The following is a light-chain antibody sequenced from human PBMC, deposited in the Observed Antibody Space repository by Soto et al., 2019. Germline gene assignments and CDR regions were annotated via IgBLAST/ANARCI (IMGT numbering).Light chain of an antibody. Sequence: QSVLTQPPSVSGAPGQRVTISCTGNSSNIGAGYDVHWYQQLPGTAPKLLIYGNSNRPSGVPDRFSGSKSGTSASLAITGLQAEDEADYYCQSYDSDLFDWVFGGGTKVTVL. J-gene: IGLJ3*02. CDR3: QSYDSDLFDWV. CDR1: SSNIGAGYD. CDR2: GNS. V-gene: IGLV1-40*01.